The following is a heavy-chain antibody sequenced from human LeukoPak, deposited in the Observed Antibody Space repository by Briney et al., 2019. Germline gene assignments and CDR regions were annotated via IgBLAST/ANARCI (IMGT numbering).Heavy chain of an antibody. CDR3: ARNVDTAMVLPFGY. D-gene: IGHD5-18*01. CDR2: IIPIFGTA. V-gene: IGHV1-69*13. J-gene: IGHJ4*02. CDR1: GGTFRSYA. Sequence: SVKVSCKASGGTFRSYAISGVRQAPGQGLEGVGGIIPIFGTANYAQKFQGRVTITADESTSTAYMELSSLRSEDTAVYYCARNVDTAMVLPFGYWGQGTLVTVSS.